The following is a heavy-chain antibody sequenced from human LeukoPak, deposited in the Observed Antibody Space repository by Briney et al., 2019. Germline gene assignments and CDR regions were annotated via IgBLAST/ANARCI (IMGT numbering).Heavy chain of an antibody. J-gene: IGHJ4*02. D-gene: IGHD3-10*01. V-gene: IGHV3-11*01. CDR1: GFTFSDYY. Sequence: GGSLRLSCAASGFTFSDYYMSWIRQAPGKGLEWVSYISNSGSTMYYADSVKGRFTISRDNAKNSLYLQMNSLRVEDTAVYYCARALGSYAFDYWGQGTLVTVSS. CDR3: ARALGSYAFDY. CDR2: ISNSGSTM.